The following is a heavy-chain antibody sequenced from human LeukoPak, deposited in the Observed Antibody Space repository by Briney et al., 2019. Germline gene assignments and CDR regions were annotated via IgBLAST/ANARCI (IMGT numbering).Heavy chain of an antibody. CDR3: ARVQWELRGVGSYFEY. CDR1: GFTFSSYW. Sequence: PVGSLRLSCVVSGFTFSSYWMSWVRQAPGKGLEWVANIKKDGSEKYYVDSVKGRFTMSRDNAKNSLYLQMNSLRAEDTAVYYCARVQWELRGVGSYFEYWGQGALVIFSS. J-gene: IGHJ4*02. CDR2: IKKDGSEK. V-gene: IGHV3-7*01. D-gene: IGHD1-26*01.